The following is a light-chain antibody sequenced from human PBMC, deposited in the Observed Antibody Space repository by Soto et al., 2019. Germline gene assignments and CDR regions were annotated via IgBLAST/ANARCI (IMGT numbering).Light chain of an antibody. V-gene: IGLV2-14*01. CDR2: EVS. CDR3: SSYSSSSTV. J-gene: IGLJ1*01. Sequence: QSVLTQPASVSGSPGQSITISCTGTSSDVGSYNYVSWYQQHPGKAPKLMIYEVSTRPSGVSSRFSGSKSGNTASLTISGLQAEDEADCYCSSYSSSSTVFGTGTKLTVL. CDR1: SSDVGSYNY.